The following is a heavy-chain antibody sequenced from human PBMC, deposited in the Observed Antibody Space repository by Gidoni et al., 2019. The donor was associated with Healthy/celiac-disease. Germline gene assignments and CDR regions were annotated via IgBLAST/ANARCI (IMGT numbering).Heavy chain of an antibody. D-gene: IGHD4-17*01. CDR1: GGSISSYY. CDR3: RCGDYGGGGIDY. Sequence: QVQLQESGPGLVKPSETLSLTCTVSGGSISSYYWSWIRQPPGKGLEWIGNIYCSGSTNYTPPLKSRVTISVDTSKNQFSLKLSSVPAADTAVYYCRCGDYGGGGIDYWGQGTLVTVSS. J-gene: IGHJ4*02. V-gene: IGHV4-59*08. CDR2: IYCSGST.